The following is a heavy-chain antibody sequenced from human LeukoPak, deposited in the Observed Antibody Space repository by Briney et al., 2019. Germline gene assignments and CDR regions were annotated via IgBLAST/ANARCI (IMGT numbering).Heavy chain of an antibody. CDR3: ASHITIFGVAAFYYYYMDV. V-gene: IGHV4-39*01. Sequence: PSETLSLTCTVSGGSISSSSYYWGWIRQPPGKGLEWIGSIYYSGSTYYNPSLKSRVTISVDTSKNQFSLKLSSVTAADTAVYYCASHITIFGVAAFYYYYMDVWGKGTTVTVSS. D-gene: IGHD3-3*01. CDR2: IYYSGST. CDR1: GGSISSSSYY. J-gene: IGHJ6*03.